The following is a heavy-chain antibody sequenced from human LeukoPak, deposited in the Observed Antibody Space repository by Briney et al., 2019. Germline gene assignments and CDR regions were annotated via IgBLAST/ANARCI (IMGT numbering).Heavy chain of an antibody. D-gene: IGHD3-22*01. Sequence: SGSPCLSSAVSRDSISSNNWWTWARQPPGKGWGGFGEIHHIGITNYTPSLKSRVTISVDNSRNHFSLGWSSVSVADTPVYYFARGIPGYFGTSGDYEYWGKGTWVTASS. CDR2: IHHIGIT. CDR3: ARGIPGYFGTSGDYEY. V-gene: IGHV4-4*02. CDR1: RDSISSNNW. J-gene: IGHJ4*02.